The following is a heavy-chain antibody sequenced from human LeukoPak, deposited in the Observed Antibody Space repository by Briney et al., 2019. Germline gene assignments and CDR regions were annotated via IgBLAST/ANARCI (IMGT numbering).Heavy chain of an antibody. CDR1: GGSISDYY. CDR2: IYYSGST. Sequence: SETLSLTCTVSGGSISDYYWTWIRQPPGKGLEWIGYIYYSGSTNYNPSLKSRVTISVDTSKNQFSLKLRSVTAADTAVYYCARDMHYPEYWGQGTLVTVSS. CDR3: ARDMHYPEY. D-gene: IGHD2-2*01. V-gene: IGHV4-59*01. J-gene: IGHJ4*02.